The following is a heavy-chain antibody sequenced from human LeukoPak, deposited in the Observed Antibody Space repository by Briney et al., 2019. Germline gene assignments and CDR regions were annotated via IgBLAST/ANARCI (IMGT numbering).Heavy chain of an antibody. V-gene: IGHV1-69*04. J-gene: IGHJ4*02. Sequence: SVKVSRKASGGTFSSYAISWVRQAPGQGLEWMGRIIPIFGIANYAQKFQGRVTITADKSTSAAYMELSSLRSEDTAVYYCARELMDTAMVTGFGYWGQGTLVTVSS. CDR2: IIPIFGIA. CDR1: GGTFSSYA. D-gene: IGHD5-18*01. CDR3: ARELMDTAMVTGFGY.